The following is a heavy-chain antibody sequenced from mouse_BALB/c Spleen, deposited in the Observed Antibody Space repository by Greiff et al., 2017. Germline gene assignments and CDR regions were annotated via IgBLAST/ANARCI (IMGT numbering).Heavy chain of an antibody. Sequence: EVKLMESGPGLVKPSQSLSLTCTVTGYSITSDYAWNWIRQFPGNKLEWMGYISYSGSTSYNPSLKSRISITRDTSKNQFFLQLNSVTTEDTATYYCARSAGSSSSYFDYWGQGTTLTVSS. D-gene: IGHD1-1*01. V-gene: IGHV3-2*02. J-gene: IGHJ2*01. CDR2: ISYSGST. CDR3: ARSAGSSSSYFDY. CDR1: GYSITSDYA.